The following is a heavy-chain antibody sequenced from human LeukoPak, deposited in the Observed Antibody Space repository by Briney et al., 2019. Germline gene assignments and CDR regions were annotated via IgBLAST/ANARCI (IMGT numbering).Heavy chain of an antibody. CDR1: GFTFSSYA. D-gene: IGHD3-22*01. Sequence: GGSLRLSCAASGFTFSSYAMSWVRQAPGKGLEWVSAISGSGGSTYYADSVKGRFTISRDNSKNTLYLQMNSLRAEDTAVYYCATERITMIVVGAWQGWFDPRGQGTLVTVSS. CDR3: ATERITMIVVGAWQGWFDP. J-gene: IGHJ5*02. V-gene: IGHV3-23*01. CDR2: ISGSGGST.